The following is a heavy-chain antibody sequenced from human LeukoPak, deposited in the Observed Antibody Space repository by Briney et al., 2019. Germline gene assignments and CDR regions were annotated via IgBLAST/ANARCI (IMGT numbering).Heavy chain of an antibody. CDR1: GYTFTSYD. Sequence: GASVKVSCKASGYTFTSYDINWVRQATGQGLEWMGWMNPNSGNTGYAQKLQGRVTMTTNTSTSTAYMELRSLISDDAAVYYCASMEMATIGEVDDAFDIWGQGTMVTVSS. V-gene: IGHV1-8*01. CDR2: MNPNSGNT. J-gene: IGHJ3*02. CDR3: ASMEMATIGEVDDAFDI. D-gene: IGHD5-24*01.